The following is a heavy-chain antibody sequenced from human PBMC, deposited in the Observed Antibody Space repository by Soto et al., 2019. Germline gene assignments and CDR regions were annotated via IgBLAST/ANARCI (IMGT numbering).Heavy chain of an antibody. Sequence: QVQLVQSGAEVREPGASVKVSCKASGYSFSSLDINWVRQTTGQGLEWMGWMQPRDGRTGYAQKFQGRDTMTRDTSINTAYMELSSLTSDDTAFYYCARGGTAGVDYWGQGTLVTVSS. CDR2: MQPRDGRT. D-gene: IGHD1-26*01. V-gene: IGHV1-8*01. CDR3: ARGGTAGVDY. CDR1: GYSFSSLD. J-gene: IGHJ4*02.